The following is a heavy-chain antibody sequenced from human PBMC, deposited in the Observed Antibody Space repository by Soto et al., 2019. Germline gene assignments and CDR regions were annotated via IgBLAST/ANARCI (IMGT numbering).Heavy chain of an antibody. D-gene: IGHD3-16*01. J-gene: IGHJ6*03. V-gene: IGHV3-23*01. CDR2: ISGSGST. Sequence: EVQLLESGGGLVQPGGSLRLSCAASGFTVSSYAMSWVRQAPGKGLEWVSVISGSGSTYSADSVKGRFTISRDSSKNTVYLQMNSLRAEDTAVYYCAKALRFTFTTGYYMDVWGRGNNVTVSS. CDR3: AKALRFTFTTGYYMDV. CDR1: GFTVSSYA.